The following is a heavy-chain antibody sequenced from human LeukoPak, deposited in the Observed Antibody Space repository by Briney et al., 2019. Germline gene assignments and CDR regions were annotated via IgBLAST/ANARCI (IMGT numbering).Heavy chain of an antibody. CDR1: GITVTQSD. Sequence: GGSLRLSCAISGITVTQSDMSGVRQAPGRGLEWVSLIYTDGATHYADFVKGRFTISRVNSRNTVYLQMNSLRAEDTAVYYCAKDSSGYVYWGQGTLVTVSS. CDR3: AKDSSGYVY. CDR2: IYTDGAT. J-gene: IGHJ4*02. V-gene: IGHV3-53*01. D-gene: IGHD3-22*01.